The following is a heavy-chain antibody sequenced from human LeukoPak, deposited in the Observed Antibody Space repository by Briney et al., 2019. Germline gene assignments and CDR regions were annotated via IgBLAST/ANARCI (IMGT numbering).Heavy chain of an antibody. D-gene: IGHD2-15*01. V-gene: IGHV3-74*01. J-gene: IGHJ4*02. CDR1: EFTFSTYW. Sequence: PGGSLRLSCAASEFTFSTYWMHWVRQAPGKGLVWVSRINSDGSSTNYADSVKGRFTISRDNAENTLYLQMNSLRAEDTAVYYCAKDTSPYCSGGSCYALFDYWGQGTLVTVSS. CDR2: INSDGSST. CDR3: AKDTSPYCSGGSCYALFDY.